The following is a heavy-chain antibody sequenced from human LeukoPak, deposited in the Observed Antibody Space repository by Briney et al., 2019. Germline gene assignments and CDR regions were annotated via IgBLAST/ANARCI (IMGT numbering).Heavy chain of an antibody. Sequence: PGGSLRLSCGASGVTISTYAMNWVRQAPGKGLEWVSYISSSGRNIYYADSVRGRFTISRDNAKNSLYLQMNSLRAEDTAVYYCARGDTGDQGYFDYWGQGTLVTVSS. CDR3: ARGDTGDQGYFDY. V-gene: IGHV3-48*03. CDR2: ISSSGRNI. CDR1: GVTISTYA. D-gene: IGHD7-27*01. J-gene: IGHJ4*02.